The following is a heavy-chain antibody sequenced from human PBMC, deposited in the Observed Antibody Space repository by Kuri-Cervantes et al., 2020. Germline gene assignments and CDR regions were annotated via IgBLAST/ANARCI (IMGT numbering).Heavy chain of an antibody. Sequence: GESLKISCAASGFTFSSYAMHWVRQAPGKGLEWVAFIRYDGSNKYYADSVQGRFTISRDNSKNTLYLQMNSLRTEDTAVYYCAKSMGVRCASGGCGGGGDYWGQGTLVTVSS. CDR2: IRYDGSNK. CDR3: AKSMGVRCASGGCGGGGDY. J-gene: IGHJ4*02. D-gene: IGHD6-19*01. V-gene: IGHV3-30*02. CDR1: GFTFSSYA.